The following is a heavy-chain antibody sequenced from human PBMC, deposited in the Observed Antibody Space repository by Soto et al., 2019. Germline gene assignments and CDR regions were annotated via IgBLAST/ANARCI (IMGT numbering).Heavy chain of an antibody. D-gene: IGHD1-1*01. CDR2: IMPVFPTP. V-gene: IGHV1-69*12. CDR1: GGTFSTSA. Sequence: QVQLVQSGAEVKKPGSSVKVSCKTSGGTFSTSAISWVRQAPGQGLEWVGGIMPVFPTPDYAQNFQGRVTITACDSTTTAYLELTSLRADDTAVYYCARDKDRLQLGGNYYYILDVWGQGTAITVSS. CDR3: ARDKDRLQLGGNYYYILDV. J-gene: IGHJ6*02.